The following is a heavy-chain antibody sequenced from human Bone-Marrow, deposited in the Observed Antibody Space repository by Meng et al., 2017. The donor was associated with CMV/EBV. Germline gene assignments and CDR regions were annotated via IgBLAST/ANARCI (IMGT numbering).Heavy chain of an antibody. J-gene: IGHJ6*02. D-gene: IGHD3-3*01. CDR3: ARGGWSGNYYYGMEV. V-gene: IGHV1-18*01. CDR2: ISAYNGNT. Sequence: ASVKVSCKASGYTFTSYGISWVRQAPGQGLEWMGWISAYNGNTNYAQKLQGRVTMTTDTSTSTAYMELSSLRSEDTAVYYCARGGWSGNYYYGMEVWGPGTTVTVSS. CDR1: GYTFTSYG.